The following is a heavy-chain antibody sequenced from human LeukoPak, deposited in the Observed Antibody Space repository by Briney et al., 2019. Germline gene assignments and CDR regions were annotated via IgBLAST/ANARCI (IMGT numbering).Heavy chain of an antibody. CDR2: VSGRDTST. CDR1: GFTFSNYA. J-gene: IGHJ4*02. D-gene: IGHD3-9*01. V-gene: IGHV3-23*01. Sequence: GGSLRLSCAASGFTFSNYAMSWVRQAPGKGLEWVSAVSGRDTSTYYADSVKGRFTISRDNSKNTLYLQMNSLTAEDTAIYYCAKWGDYDVLTGYYDSDYWGQGTLVTVSS. CDR3: AKWGDYDVLTGYYDSDY.